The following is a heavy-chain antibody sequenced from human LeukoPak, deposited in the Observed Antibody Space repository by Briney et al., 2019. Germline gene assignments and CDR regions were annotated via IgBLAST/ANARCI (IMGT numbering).Heavy chain of an antibody. J-gene: IGHJ5*02. V-gene: IGHV4-34*01. CDR1: GGSFSGYY. D-gene: IGHD6-13*01. CDR2: INHSGST. Sequence: SETLSLTCAVYGGSFSGYYWSWIRQPPGKGLEWLGEINHSGSTNYNPSLKSRVTISVDTSKNQFSLKLSSVTAADTAVYYCARRGSSSWLNWFAPGGQGTLVTVSS. CDR3: ARRGSSSWLNWFAP.